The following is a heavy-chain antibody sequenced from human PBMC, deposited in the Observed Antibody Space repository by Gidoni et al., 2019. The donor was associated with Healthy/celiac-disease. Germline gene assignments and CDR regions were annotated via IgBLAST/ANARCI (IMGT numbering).Heavy chain of an antibody. J-gene: IGHJ4*02. Sequence: QVQLQESGPGLVKPSQTLSLTCTVSGGSISSGSYYWSWIRQPAGKGLEWIGRIYTSGSTNYNPSLKSRVTISVDTSKNQFSLKLSSMTAADTAVYYCASSPYYYDSSGYYSYWGQGTLVTVSS. D-gene: IGHD3-22*01. V-gene: IGHV4-61*02. CDR3: ASSPYYYDSSGYYSY. CDR2: IYTSGST. CDR1: GGSISSGSYY.